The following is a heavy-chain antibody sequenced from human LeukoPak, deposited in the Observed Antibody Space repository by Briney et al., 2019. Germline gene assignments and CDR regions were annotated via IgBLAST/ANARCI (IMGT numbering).Heavy chain of an antibody. D-gene: IGHD4/OR15-4a*01. V-gene: IGHV3-20*04. J-gene: IGHJ6*03. CDR2: VNWNGGST. CDR3: AREAGGDYGDYYYYYYMDV. Sequence: GGSLRLSCAASGFTFDDYGMSWVRQAPGKGLEWVSGVNWNGGSTGYADSVKGRFTISRDNAKNSLYLQMNSLGAEDTALYYCAREAGGDYGDYYYYYYMDVWGKGTTVTVSS. CDR1: GFTFDDYG.